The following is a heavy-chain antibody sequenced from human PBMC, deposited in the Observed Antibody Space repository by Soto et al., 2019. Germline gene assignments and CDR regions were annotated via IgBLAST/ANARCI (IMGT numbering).Heavy chain of an antibody. J-gene: IGHJ5*01. CDR1: GFAFSRYA. D-gene: IGHD3-22*01. V-gene: IGHV3-23*01. Sequence: EVQLLESGGGLIQPGGSLRLSCAASGFAFSRYAMSWVRQAPGKGLEWVSGISASGGTANLADSVEGRCTNSRDNSKGTLYLQMNSLRAEDTAVYYCAKLTYPSDTTGFYYGRVSGWIDSWGQGTLVTVSS. CDR2: ISASGGTA. CDR3: AKLTYPSDTTGFYYGRVSGWIDS.